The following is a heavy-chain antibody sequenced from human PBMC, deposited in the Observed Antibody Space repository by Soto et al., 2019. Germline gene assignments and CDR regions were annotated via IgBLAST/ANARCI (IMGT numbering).Heavy chain of an antibody. Sequence: QVQLVESGGGVVQPGRSLRHSCAPSGFSFSDFGMHWVRQAPGKGLEWVAAISHDGSNQYYGDSVKGRFSISRDHSNNRLYLQMNNLKVEDSAIYYCAKETRSRAVTATRVNCMDVWGQGTTVTVSS. J-gene: IGHJ6*02. CDR3: AKETRSRAVTATRVNCMDV. D-gene: IGHD2-21*02. CDR2: ISHDGSNQ. V-gene: IGHV3-30*18. CDR1: GFSFSDFG.